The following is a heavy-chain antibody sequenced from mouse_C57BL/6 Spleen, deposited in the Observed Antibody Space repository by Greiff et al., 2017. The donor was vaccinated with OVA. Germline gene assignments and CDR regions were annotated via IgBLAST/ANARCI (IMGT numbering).Heavy chain of an antibody. D-gene: IGHD2-4*01. CDR3: ARGDYDQAWFAY. J-gene: IGHJ3*01. CDR1: GYAFSSYW. V-gene: IGHV1-80*01. CDR2: IYPGDGDT. Sequence: VMLVESGAELVKPGASVKISCKASGYAFSSYWMNWVKQRPGKGLEWIGQIYPGDGDTNYNGKFKGKATLTADKSSSTAYMQLSSLTSEDSAVYFCARGDYDQAWFAYWGQGTLVTVSA.